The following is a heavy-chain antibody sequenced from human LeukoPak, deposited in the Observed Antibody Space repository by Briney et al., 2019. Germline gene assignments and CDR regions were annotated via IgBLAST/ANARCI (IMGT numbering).Heavy chain of an antibody. CDR3: ARVVGADYYYYYYMDV. J-gene: IGHJ6*03. CDR2: IYYSGST. V-gene: IGHV4-59*01. D-gene: IGHD2-15*01. CDR1: GGSISSYY. Sequence: SETLSLTCTVSGGSISSYYWSWIRQPPGKGLEWIGYIYYSGSTNYNPSLKSRVTISVDTSKNQFSLKLSSVTAADTAVYYCARVVGADYYYYYYMDVWGKGTTVTVSS.